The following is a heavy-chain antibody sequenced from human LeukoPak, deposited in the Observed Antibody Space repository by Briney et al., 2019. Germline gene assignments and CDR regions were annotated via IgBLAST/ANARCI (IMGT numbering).Heavy chain of an antibody. Sequence: GGSLRLSCAASGFTFSSYWMHWVRQAPGKGLGWVSRINSDGSSTIHADSVKGRFTTSRDNAKNTLYLQMSSLRAEDTAVYYCAREVYSSGWSSFDYWGQGTLVTVSS. J-gene: IGHJ4*02. D-gene: IGHD6-19*01. CDR2: INSDGSST. V-gene: IGHV3-74*01. CDR3: AREVYSSGWSSFDY. CDR1: GFTFSSYW.